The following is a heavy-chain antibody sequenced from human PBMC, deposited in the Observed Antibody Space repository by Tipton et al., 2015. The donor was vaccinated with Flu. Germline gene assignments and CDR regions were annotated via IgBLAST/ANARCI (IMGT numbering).Heavy chain of an antibody. Sequence: QVQLVQSGAEVKKPGSSVKVSCKASDVGSFAVSWVRQAPGRALEWIGGIIPILGTPNYAQKFQGRATITAAYMELNSLRSEDSAIYYCARRLPHYYDNRAYHGPFDSWGQGTLVSVSS. J-gene: IGHJ4*02. CDR1: DVGSFA. V-gene: IGHV1-69*01. CDR3: ARRLPHYYDNRAYHGPFDS. CDR2: IIPILGTP. D-gene: IGHD3-22*01.